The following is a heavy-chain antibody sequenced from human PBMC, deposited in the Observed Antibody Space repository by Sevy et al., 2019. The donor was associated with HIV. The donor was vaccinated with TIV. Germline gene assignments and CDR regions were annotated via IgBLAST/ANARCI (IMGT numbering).Heavy chain of an antibody. J-gene: IGHJ4*02. CDR1: GFTFSSYA. D-gene: IGHD4-17*01. CDR3: ARDLMTTVTTYLFDY. V-gene: IGHV3-30-3*01. CDR2: ISYDGSNQ. Sequence: GGSLRLSCAASGFTFSSYAMHWVRQAPGKGLEWVAVISYDGSNQYYADSVKGRFTISRDNSKNTLYLQMNSLRAEDTAVYYCARDLMTTVTTYLFDYWGQGTLVTVSS.